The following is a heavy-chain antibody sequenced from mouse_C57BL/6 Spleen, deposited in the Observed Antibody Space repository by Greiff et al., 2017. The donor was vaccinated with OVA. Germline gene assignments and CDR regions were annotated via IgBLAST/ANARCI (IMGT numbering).Heavy chain of an antibody. CDR1: GFTFSSYA. J-gene: IGHJ4*01. CDR3: TRGAPHIYYGNYLYYAMDY. V-gene: IGHV5-9-1*02. CDR2: ISSGGDYI. D-gene: IGHD2-1*01. Sequence: EVMLVESGEGLVKPGGSLKLSCAASGFTFSSYAMSWVRQTPEKRLEWVAYISSGGDYIYYADTVKGRFTISRDNARNTLYLQMSSRKSEDTAMYYCTRGAPHIYYGNYLYYAMDYWGQGTSVTVSS.